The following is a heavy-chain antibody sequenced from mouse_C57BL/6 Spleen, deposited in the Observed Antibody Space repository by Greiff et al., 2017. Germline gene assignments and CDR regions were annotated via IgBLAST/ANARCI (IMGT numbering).Heavy chain of an antibody. Sequence: EVQLQQSGPELVKPGASVKMSCKASGYTFTDYNMHWVKQSHGKSLEWIGYINPNNGGTSYNQKFKGKATLTVNKSSSTAYMELRSLTSEDSAVYYCARERVLRSYYFDYWGQGTTLTVSS. CDR1: GYTFTDYN. D-gene: IGHD1-1*01. V-gene: IGHV1-22*01. J-gene: IGHJ2*01. CDR2: INPNNGGT. CDR3: ARERVLRSYYFDY.